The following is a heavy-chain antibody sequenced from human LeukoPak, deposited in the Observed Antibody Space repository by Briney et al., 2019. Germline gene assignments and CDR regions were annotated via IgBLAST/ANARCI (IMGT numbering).Heavy chain of an antibody. J-gene: IGHJ4*02. CDR2: ISSNGGST. CDR1: GFTFSSYA. D-gene: IGHD6-19*01. Sequence: GSLRLSCSASGFTFSSYAMHWVRQAPGKGLEYVSAISSNGGSTYYVDSVKGRFTISRDNSKNTLYLQMSSLRAEDTAVYYCVKGSQWLVPDTPPLDYWGQGTLVTVSS. V-gene: IGHV3-64D*06. CDR3: VKGSQWLVPDTPPLDY.